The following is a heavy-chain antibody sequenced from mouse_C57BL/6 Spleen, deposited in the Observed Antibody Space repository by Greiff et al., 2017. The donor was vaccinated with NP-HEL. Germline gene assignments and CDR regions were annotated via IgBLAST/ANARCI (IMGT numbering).Heavy chain of an antibody. CDR1: GFTFTDYY. V-gene: IGHV7-3*01. J-gene: IGHJ1*03. CDR3: ARYDGYWYFDV. Sequence: EVQLVESGGGLVQPGGSLSLSCAASGFTFTDYYMSWVRQPPGKALEWLGFIRNKANGYTTEYSASVKGRFTISRVNSQSILYLQMNALRAEDSATYYCARYDGYWYFDVWGTGTTVTVSS. CDR2: IRNKANGYTT.